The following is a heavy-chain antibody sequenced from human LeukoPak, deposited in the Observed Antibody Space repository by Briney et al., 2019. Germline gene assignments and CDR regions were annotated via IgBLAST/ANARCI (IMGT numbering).Heavy chain of an antibody. V-gene: IGHV3-11*04. D-gene: IGHD5-24*01. CDR1: GFTFSDYY. J-gene: IGHJ4*02. CDR2: ISSSGSSI. Sequence: GGSLRLSCAASGFTFSDYYMNWIRQAPGKGLEWVSYISSSGSSIYYADSVKGRFTISRDNSKNTLYLQMNSLRAEDTAVYYCARDKSMARGFVDYWGQGTLVTVSS. CDR3: ARDKSMARGFVDY.